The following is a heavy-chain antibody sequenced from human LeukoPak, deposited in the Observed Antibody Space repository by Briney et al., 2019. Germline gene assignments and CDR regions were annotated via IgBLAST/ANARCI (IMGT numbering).Heavy chain of an antibody. Sequence: GGSLRLSCAASGFTFISYSIHWVRQAPGKGLEWVAFIRYDGSNKYYADSVKGRFTISRDNSKNTVYLQMNSLRAEDTAVYYCAKDRLRATLTSFDYWGQGTLVTVSS. D-gene: IGHD4-17*01. CDR3: AKDRLRATLTSFDY. J-gene: IGHJ4*02. CDR2: IRYDGSNK. CDR1: GFTFISYS. V-gene: IGHV3-30*02.